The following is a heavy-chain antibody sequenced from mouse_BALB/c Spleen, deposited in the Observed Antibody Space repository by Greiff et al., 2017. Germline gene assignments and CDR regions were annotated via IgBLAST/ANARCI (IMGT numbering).Heavy chain of an antibody. V-gene: IGHV5-6-5*01. CDR3: ARIYYYGSSPFAY. Sequence: EVQLQESGGGLVKPGGSLKLSCAASGFTFSSYAMSWVRQTPEKRLEWVASISSGGSTYYPDSVKGRFTISRDNARNILYLQMSSLRSEDTAMYYCARIYYYGSSPFAYWGQGTLVTVSA. CDR2: ISSGGST. J-gene: IGHJ3*01. D-gene: IGHD1-1*01. CDR1: GFTFSSYA.